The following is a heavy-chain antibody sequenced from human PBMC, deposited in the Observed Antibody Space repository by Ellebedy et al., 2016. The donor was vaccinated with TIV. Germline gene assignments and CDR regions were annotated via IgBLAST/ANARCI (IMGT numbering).Heavy chain of an antibody. CDR3: ARDRGYYDSSGYY. Sequence: GGSLRLXCAASGFTFSNHWMSWVRQAPGKGLEWVSVIYSGGSTYYADSVKGRFTISRDNSKNTLYLQMNSLRAEDTAVYYCARDRGYYDSSGYYWGQGTLVTVSS. D-gene: IGHD3-22*01. CDR1: GFTFSNHW. CDR2: IYSGGST. V-gene: IGHV3-66*01. J-gene: IGHJ4*02.